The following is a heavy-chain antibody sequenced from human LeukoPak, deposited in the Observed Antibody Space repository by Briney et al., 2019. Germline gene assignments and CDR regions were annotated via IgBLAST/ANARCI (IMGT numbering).Heavy chain of an antibody. CDR2: IYNSGST. CDR3: ARVSGYDWESFYDY. D-gene: IGHD5-12*01. CDR1: GGSISSSSYY. J-gene: IGHJ4*02. Sequence: SETLSLTCTVSGGSISSSSYYWGWIRQPPGKGLEWIGSIYNSGSTNYNPSLKSRVTISVDTSKNQFSLKLSSVTAADTAVYYCARVSGYDWESFYDYWGQGTLVTVSS. V-gene: IGHV4-39*07.